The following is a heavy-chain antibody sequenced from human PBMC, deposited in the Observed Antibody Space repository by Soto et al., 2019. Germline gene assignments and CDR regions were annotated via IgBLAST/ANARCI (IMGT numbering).Heavy chain of an antibody. CDR2: ISGRGDTT. Sequence: PGGSLRLSCAASGFTFTFNAMSWVRQVPGMGLEWVASISGRGDTTYNADTVKGRFTISRDTSKNTLYLQMNSLKADDTATYYCAKHGGLAARPTYYYGMDVWGQGTTVTVSS. CDR1: GFTFTFNA. V-gene: IGHV3-23*01. J-gene: IGHJ6*02. CDR3: AKHGGLAARPTYYYGMDV. D-gene: IGHD6-6*01.